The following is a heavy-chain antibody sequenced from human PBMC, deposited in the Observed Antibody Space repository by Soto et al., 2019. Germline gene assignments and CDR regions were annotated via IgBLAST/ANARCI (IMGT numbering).Heavy chain of an antibody. D-gene: IGHD5-18*01. CDR3: ARGRRGYSYLREPFDY. J-gene: IGHJ4*02. CDR1: GFTFSSYA. V-gene: IGHV3-30-3*01. CDR2: ISYDGSNK. Sequence: LRLSCAASGFTFSSYAMHWVRQAPGKGLEWVAVISYDGSNKYYADSVKGRFTISRDNSKNTLYLQMNSLRAEDTAVYYCARGRRGYSYLREPFDYWGQGTLVTVS.